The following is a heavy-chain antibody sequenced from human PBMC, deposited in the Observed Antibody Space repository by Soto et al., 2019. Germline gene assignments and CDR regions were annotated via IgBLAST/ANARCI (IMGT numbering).Heavy chain of an antibody. V-gene: IGHV3-48*02. D-gene: IGHD3-22*01. Sequence: EVQLVESGGGLVQPGGSRRVSCAASGFSFSNYAMNWVRQAPGKGLEWVSYISIGSGSIFYADSVKGRFTISRDDAKNSLYTQMNTLRDEHTAVYYCVRDDRWAFDFWGQGTMVTVSS. CDR3: VRDDRWAFDF. J-gene: IGHJ3*01. CDR2: ISIGSGSI. CDR1: GFSFSNYA.